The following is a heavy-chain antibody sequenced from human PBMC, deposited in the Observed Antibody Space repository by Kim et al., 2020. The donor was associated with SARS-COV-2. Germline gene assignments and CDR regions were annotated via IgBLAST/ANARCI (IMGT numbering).Heavy chain of an antibody. Sequence: SETLSLTCTVSGGSISSYYWSWIRQPPGKGLEWIGYIYYSGSTNYNPSLKSRVTISVDTSKNQFSLKLSSVTAADTAVYYCARVEQLVYFDYWGQGTLVT. CDR3: ARVEQLVYFDY. CDR2: IYYSGST. D-gene: IGHD6-13*01. CDR1: GGSISSYY. V-gene: IGHV4-59*13. J-gene: IGHJ4*02.